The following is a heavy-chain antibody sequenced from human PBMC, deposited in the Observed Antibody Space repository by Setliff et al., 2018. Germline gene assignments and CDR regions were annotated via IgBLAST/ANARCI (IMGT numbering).Heavy chain of an antibody. CDR3: ARVKAPALYYYMDV. CDR2: INPNSGGT. D-gene: IGHD3-16*02. CDR1: GYTFTGYY. Sequence: ASVKVSCKASGYTFTGYYMHWVRQAPGQGLEWMGRINPNSGGTNYAQKFQGRVTMTRDTSISTAYMELSRLRSDYTAVYYCARVKAPALYYYMDVWGKGTTVTVSS. J-gene: IGHJ6*03. V-gene: IGHV1-2*06.